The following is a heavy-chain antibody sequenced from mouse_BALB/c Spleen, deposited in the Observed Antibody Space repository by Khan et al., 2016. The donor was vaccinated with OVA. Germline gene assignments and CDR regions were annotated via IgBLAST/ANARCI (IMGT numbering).Heavy chain of an antibody. CDR1: GFTFSNYG. D-gene: IGHD1-1*01. CDR2: ISSGGSFT. CDR3: ARTPGYYGSDYFDY. V-gene: IGHV5-9-3*01. Sequence: EVELVESGGGFVKPGGSLKLSCAASGFTFSNYGLSWVRQTPEKSLEWVATISSGGSFTYYPDSVKGRFTISRDNAENTLYLHMSSLRSEDTAMYYCARTPGYYGSDYFDYWGQGTTLTVSS. J-gene: IGHJ2*01.